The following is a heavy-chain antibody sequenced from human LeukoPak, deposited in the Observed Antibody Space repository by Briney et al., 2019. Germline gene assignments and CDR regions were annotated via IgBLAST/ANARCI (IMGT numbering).Heavy chain of an antibody. V-gene: IGHV3-74*01. Sequence: GGSLRLSCAASGFTLSSCWMHWVRQAPGKGLVWVSRINSDGSSTSYADSVKGRFTISRDNAKNTLYLQMNSLRAEDTAVYYCAREGNYYDSSGYYPFDYWGQGTLVTVSS. CDR2: INSDGSST. CDR1: GFTLSSCW. D-gene: IGHD3-22*01. J-gene: IGHJ4*02. CDR3: AREGNYYDSSGYYPFDY.